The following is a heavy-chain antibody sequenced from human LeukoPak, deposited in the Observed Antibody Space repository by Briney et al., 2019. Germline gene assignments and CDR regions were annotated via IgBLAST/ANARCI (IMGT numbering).Heavy chain of an antibody. D-gene: IGHD4-23*01. CDR3: ARVVLRSVVTTFGY. CDR1: GYTFTGYY. V-gene: IGHV1-2*02. J-gene: IGHJ4*02. Sequence: ASVKVSCEASGYTFTGYYMHWVRQAPGQGLEWMGWINPNSGGTNYAQKFQGRVTMTRDTSISTAYMELSRLRSDDTAVYYCARVVLRSVVTTFGYWGQGTLVTVSS. CDR2: INPNSGGT.